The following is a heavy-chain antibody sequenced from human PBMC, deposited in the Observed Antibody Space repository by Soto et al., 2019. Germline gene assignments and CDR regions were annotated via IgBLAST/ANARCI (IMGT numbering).Heavy chain of an antibody. Sequence: SETLSLTCAVSGGSISSGGYSWSWIRQPPGKGLEWIGYIYHSGSTYYNPSLKSRVTISVDRSKNQFSLKLSSVTAADTAVYYCARAPDSSGPYFDYWGQGTLVTVSS. CDR1: GGSISSGGYS. CDR2: IYHSGST. V-gene: IGHV4-30-2*01. J-gene: IGHJ4*02. D-gene: IGHD3-22*01. CDR3: ARAPDSSGPYFDY.